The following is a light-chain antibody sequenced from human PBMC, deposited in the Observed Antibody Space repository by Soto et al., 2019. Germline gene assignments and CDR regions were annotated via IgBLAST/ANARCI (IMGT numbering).Light chain of an antibody. CDR1: QSVSSR. CDR3: RHYNNWPPET. J-gene: IGKJ1*01. V-gene: IGKV3-15*01. CDR2: DAS. Sequence: EIVMTQSPATLSVSPGERATLSFRASQSVSSRLAWYQQKRGQAPRLLIYDASTRATGIPARFSGSGSGTEFNLTISSLQSEDFAIYYCRHYNNWPPETFGQGTKVDIK.